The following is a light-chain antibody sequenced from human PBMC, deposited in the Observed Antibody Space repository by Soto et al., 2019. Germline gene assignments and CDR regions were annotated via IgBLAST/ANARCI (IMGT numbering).Light chain of an antibody. Sequence: QSALIQPASVSGSPGQSITISCTGTSSDVGGSNYVSWYQHHPHRAPKLLIYEVSYRPSGVSNRFSGSKSVNMASLTISGLQAEDEADYYGSSYTSSNTLEVFGSGTKLTVL. CDR2: EVS. CDR1: SSDVGGSNY. V-gene: IGLV2-14*01. CDR3: SSYTSSNTLEV. J-gene: IGLJ2*01.